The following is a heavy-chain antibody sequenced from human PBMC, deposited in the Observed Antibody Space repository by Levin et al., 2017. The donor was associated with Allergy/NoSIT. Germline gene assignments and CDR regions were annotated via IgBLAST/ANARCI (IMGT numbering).Heavy chain of an antibody. V-gene: IGHV3-48*01. CDR1: GFTFSSYS. D-gene: IGHD3-10*01. CDR3: ARGWGGGSGKKNYYYYGMDV. CDR2: ISSSSSTI. J-gene: IGHJ6*02. Sequence: GGSLRLSCAASGFTFSSYSMNWVRQAPGKGLEWVSYISSSSSTIYYADSVKGRFTISRDNAKNSLYLQMNSLRAEDTAVYYCARGWGGGSGKKNYYYYGMDVWGQGTTVTVSS.